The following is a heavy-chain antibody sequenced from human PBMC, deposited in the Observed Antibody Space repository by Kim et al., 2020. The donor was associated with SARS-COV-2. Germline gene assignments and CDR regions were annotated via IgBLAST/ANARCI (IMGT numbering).Heavy chain of an antibody. CDR3: ARDITTSSGSLDAFDI. Sequence: SETLSLTCAVSGGSISSSNWWSWVRQPPGKGLEWIGEIYHSGSTNYNPSLKSRVTISVDKSKNQFSLKLSSVTAADTAVYYCARDITTSSGSLDAFDIWGQGTMVTVSS. D-gene: IGHD3-22*01. CDR2: IYHSGST. V-gene: IGHV4-4*02. J-gene: IGHJ3*02. CDR1: GGSISSSNW.